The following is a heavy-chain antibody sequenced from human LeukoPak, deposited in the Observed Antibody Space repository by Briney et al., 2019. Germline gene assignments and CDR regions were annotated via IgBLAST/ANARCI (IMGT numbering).Heavy chain of an antibody. CDR2: IYYSGST. CDR3: ARSTTIKGWFDP. CDR1: GGSISSSSYY. J-gene: IGHJ5*02. D-gene: IGHD4-11*01. Sequence: SETLSLTCNVSGGSISSSSYYWGWIRQPPGKGLEWIGSIYYSGSTYYNPSLKSRVTISVDTSKNQFSLNLNSVTAVDTAVYYCARSTTIKGWFDPWGQGTLVTVSS. V-gene: IGHV4-39*01.